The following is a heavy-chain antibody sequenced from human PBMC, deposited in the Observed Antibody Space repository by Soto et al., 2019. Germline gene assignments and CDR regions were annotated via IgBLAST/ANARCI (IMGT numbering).Heavy chain of an antibody. CDR3: AAGLNYYGDYPAGYFDL. J-gene: IGHJ2*01. CDR2: INAGNGNT. D-gene: IGHD4-17*01. V-gene: IGHV1-3*01. CDR1: GYTFTSYA. Sequence: GASVKVSCKASGYTFTSYAMHWVRQAPGQRLEWMGWINAGNGNTKYSQKFQGRVTITRDTSASTAYMELSSLRSEDTAVYYCAAGLNYYGDYPAGYFDLWGRGTLVTVSS.